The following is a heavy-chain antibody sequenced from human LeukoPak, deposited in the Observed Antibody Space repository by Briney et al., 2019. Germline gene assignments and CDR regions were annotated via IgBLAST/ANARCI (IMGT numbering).Heavy chain of an antibody. V-gene: IGHV3-30*02. Sequence: GGSLRLSCAPSGFTFGTSGVSWVRQPPGKGLEWVAFIRYDGNDDYNADSVRGRFTISRDSSKKTVYLQMDSLRAEDTAMYYCAKEVHFGLHAFDIWGQGTMVTVSS. CDR3: AKEVHFGLHAFDI. CDR1: GFTFGTSG. D-gene: IGHD3-16*01. J-gene: IGHJ3*02. CDR2: IRYDGNDD.